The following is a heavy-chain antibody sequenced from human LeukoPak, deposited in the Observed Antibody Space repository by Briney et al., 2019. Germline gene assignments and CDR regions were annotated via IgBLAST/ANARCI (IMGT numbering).Heavy chain of an antibody. CDR3: AGPADSAEYSYGPGFDY. CDR2: ISYDGSKK. CDR1: GFTFSSHA. Sequence: GGSLRLSCAASGFTFSSHAMHWVRQAPGKGLEWVAIISYDGSKKDYADSGKGRFTISRDNSKNTLYLQMDSLRAEDTAVYYCAGPADSAEYSYGPGFDYWGRGIQVTVSA. D-gene: IGHD5-18*01. V-gene: IGHV3-30*04. J-gene: IGHJ4*02.